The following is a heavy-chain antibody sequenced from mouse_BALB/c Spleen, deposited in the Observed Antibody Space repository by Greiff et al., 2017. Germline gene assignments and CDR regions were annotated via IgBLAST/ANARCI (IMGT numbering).Heavy chain of an antibody. V-gene: IGHV1-14*01. CDR2: INPYNDGT. Sequence: VQLQQSGPELVKPGASVKMSCKASGYTFTSYVMHWVKQKPGQGLEWIGYINPYNDGTKYNEKFKGKATLTSDKSSSTAYMELSSLTSEDSAVYYCARGPITTVVAPGYWGQGTTLTVSS. CDR3: ARGPITTVVAPGY. CDR1: GYTFTSYV. J-gene: IGHJ2*01. D-gene: IGHD1-1*01.